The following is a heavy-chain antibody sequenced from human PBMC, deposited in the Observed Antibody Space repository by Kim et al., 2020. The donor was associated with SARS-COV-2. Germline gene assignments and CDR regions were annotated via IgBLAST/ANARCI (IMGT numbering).Heavy chain of an antibody. CDR3: TRPGLGRDGYKLDY. D-gene: IGHD5-12*01. CDR2: IRSKANSYAT. Sequence: GGSLRLSCAASGFTFSGSAMHWVRQASGKGLEWVGRIRSKANSYATAYAASVKGRFTISRDDSKNTAYLQMNSLKTEDTALYYCTRPGLGRDGYKLDYWGQGTLVTVSS. V-gene: IGHV3-73*01. CDR1: GFTFSGSA. J-gene: IGHJ4*02.